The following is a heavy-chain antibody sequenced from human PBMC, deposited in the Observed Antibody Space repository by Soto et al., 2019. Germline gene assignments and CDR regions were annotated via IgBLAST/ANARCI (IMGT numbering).Heavy chain of an antibody. Sequence: RASVKVSCKASGYTFTSYAMHWVRQAPGQRLEWMGWINAGNGNTKYSQKFQGRVTITRDTSASTAYMELSSLRSEDTAVYYCATATVTTLPLDYWGQGTLVTVSS. CDR1: GYTFTSYA. J-gene: IGHJ4*02. D-gene: IGHD4-17*01. CDR2: INAGNGNT. V-gene: IGHV1-3*01. CDR3: ATATVTTLPLDY.